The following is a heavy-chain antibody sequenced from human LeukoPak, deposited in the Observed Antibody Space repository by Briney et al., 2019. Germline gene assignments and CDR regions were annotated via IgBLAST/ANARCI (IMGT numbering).Heavy chain of an antibody. Sequence: SVKVSCKASGGTFSSYAISWVRQAPGQGLEWMGGIIPIFGTANYAQKFQGRVTITADESTSTAYMELSSLRSGDTAVYYCASLPAATAGFDYWGQGTLVTVSS. V-gene: IGHV1-69*13. D-gene: IGHD6-13*01. CDR1: GGTFSSYA. CDR3: ASLPAATAGFDY. CDR2: IIPIFGTA. J-gene: IGHJ4*02.